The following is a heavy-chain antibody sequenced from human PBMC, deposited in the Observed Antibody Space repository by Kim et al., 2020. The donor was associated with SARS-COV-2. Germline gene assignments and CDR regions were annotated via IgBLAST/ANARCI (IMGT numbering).Heavy chain of an antibody. V-gene: IGHV1-24*01. CDR3: ATVPAVIVVVMGLYYFDY. CDR1: GYTLTELS. D-gene: IGHD3-22*01. CDR2: FDPEDGET. Sequence: ASVKVSCKVSGYTLTELSMHWVRQAPGKGLEWMGGFDPEDGETIYAQKFQGRVTMTEDTSTDTAYMELSSLRSEDTAVYYCATVPAVIVVVMGLYYFDYWGQGTVVTVSS. J-gene: IGHJ4*02.